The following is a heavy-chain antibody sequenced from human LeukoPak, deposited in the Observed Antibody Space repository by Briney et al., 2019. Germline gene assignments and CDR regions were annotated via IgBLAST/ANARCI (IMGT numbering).Heavy chain of an antibody. CDR2: ISGSDGGS. V-gene: IGHV3-23*01. Sequence: QPGRSLRLSCAASGFTFSSYGMHWVRQAPGKGLEWVSSISGSDGGSYYADSVKGRFTISRDSSKNTLYLQMNSLRAGDTAVYYCAKHGDMATISYFASWGQGTLVTVSS. D-gene: IGHD5-24*01. CDR3: AKHGDMATISYFAS. J-gene: IGHJ4*02. CDR1: GFTFSSYG.